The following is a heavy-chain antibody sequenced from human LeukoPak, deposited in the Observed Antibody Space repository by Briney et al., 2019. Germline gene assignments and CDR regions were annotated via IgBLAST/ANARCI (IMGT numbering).Heavy chain of an antibody. Sequence: PGGSLRLSCAASGFIFDDCAMHWVRQAPGKGLEWVSLIAKNGGRTHYADSVKGRFTISRDKNKNSLYLQMNSLSTEDAALYYCAKDNPPAEGIYCYAMDVWGQGTTVTVSS. CDR2: IAKNGGRT. J-gene: IGHJ6*02. V-gene: IGHV3-43*02. D-gene: IGHD6-13*01. CDR1: GFIFDDCA. CDR3: AKDNPPAEGIYCYAMDV.